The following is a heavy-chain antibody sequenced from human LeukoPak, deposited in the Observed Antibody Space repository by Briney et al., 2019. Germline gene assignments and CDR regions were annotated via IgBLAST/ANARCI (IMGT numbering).Heavy chain of an antibody. Sequence: GGSLRLSCTTSGFTFGDYAMTWVRQAPGKGLEWVGFIRSNLYGGTPEYAASVKGRFTISRDDSNSIAYLEMDSLKTDDTAVYYCTRDQTPYYWGQGTLVTVSS. CDR2: IRSNLYGGTP. CDR3: TRDQTPYY. J-gene: IGHJ4*02. V-gene: IGHV3-49*04. CDR1: GFTFGDYA.